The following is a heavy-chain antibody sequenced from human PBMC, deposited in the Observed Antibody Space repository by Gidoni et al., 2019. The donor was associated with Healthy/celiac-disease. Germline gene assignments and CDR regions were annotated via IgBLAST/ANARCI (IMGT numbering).Heavy chain of an antibody. V-gene: IGHV3-21*01. D-gene: IGHD3-22*01. CDR3: ARMPTYYYDSSGEFDY. CDR1: GFTFSSYS. J-gene: IGHJ4*02. Sequence: EVQLVESGGGLVKPGGSLRLSCAASGFTFSSYSMNWVRQAPGKGLEWVSSISSSSSYIYYADSVKGRFTISRDNAKNSLYLQMNSLRAEDTAVYYCARMPTYYYDSSGEFDYWGQGTLVTVSS. CDR2: ISSSSSYI.